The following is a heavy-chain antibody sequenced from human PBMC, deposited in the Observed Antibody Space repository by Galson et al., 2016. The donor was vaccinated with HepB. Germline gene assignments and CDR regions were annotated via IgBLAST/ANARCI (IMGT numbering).Heavy chain of an antibody. J-gene: IGHJ3*02. CDR1: GFTFSSYI. Sequence: SLRLSCAASGFTFSSYIMNWVRQAPGKGLEWVSSISSSSSYIYYADSVKGRFTISRDNAKNTLYLQMNSLRAEDTAVYYCARPGYCSGSSCYVPFDTWGQGTMATVSS. D-gene: IGHD2-15*01. CDR2: ISSSSSYI. CDR3: ARPGYCSGSSCYVPFDT. V-gene: IGHV3-21*01.